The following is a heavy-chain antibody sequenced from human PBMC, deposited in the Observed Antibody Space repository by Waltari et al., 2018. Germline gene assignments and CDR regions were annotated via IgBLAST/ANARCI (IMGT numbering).Heavy chain of an antibody. CDR3: ARENYYDSSCFSVS. CDR2: IDPADSET. D-gene: IGHD3-22*01. V-gene: IGHV5-10-1*03. Sequence: EVRRVQSGAEERKRGESLTISCQASGYTCSHYWTSWVRHLPGKGLEWMGKIDPADSETNYSPSFQGHVIISADKSSSTASLHWSSLKASDSATYYCARENYYDSSCFSVSWGQGTLVTVSS. J-gene: IGHJ5*02. CDR1: GYTCSHYW.